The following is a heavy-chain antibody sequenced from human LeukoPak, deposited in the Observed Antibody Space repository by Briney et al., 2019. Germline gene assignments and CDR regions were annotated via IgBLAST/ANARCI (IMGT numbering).Heavy chain of an antibody. J-gene: IGHJ4*02. Sequence: SETLSLTCAVYGGSFSSYYWSWIRQPPGKGLEWIGYIYYSGSTNSNPSLKSRVTISVDTSKNQFSLKLSSVTAADTAVYYCARGSSGYYYGWGQGTLVTVSS. D-gene: IGHD3-22*01. V-gene: IGHV4-59*12. CDR1: GGSFSSYY. CDR2: IYYSGST. CDR3: ARGSSGYYYG.